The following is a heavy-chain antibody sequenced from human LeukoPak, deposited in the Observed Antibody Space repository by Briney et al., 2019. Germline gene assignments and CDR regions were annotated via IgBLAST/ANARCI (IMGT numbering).Heavy chain of an antibody. D-gene: IGHD5-12*01. V-gene: IGHV3-48*04. CDR1: GFTFSSYS. Sequence: GGSLRLSCAASGFTFSSYSMNWVRQAPGKGLEWVSYISSSSSTIYYADSVKGRFTISRDNAKNSLYLQMNSLRAEDTALYYCAMSRDGYDYFFDYWGQGTLVTVSS. J-gene: IGHJ4*02. CDR2: ISSSSSTI. CDR3: AMSRDGYDYFFDY.